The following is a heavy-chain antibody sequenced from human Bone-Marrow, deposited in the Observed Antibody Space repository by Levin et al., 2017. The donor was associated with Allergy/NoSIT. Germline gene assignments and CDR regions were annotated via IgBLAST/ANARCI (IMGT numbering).Heavy chain of an antibody. CDR1: GFTFSNAW. J-gene: IGHJ6*03. CDR3: TTDYNIVVVPAPGANMDV. D-gene: IGHD2-2*01. CDR2: IKSKTDGGTT. V-gene: IGHV3-15*01. Sequence: GGSLRLSCAASGFTFSNAWMSWVRQAPGKGLEWVGRIKSKTDGGTTDYAAPVKGRFTISRDDSKNTLYLQMNSLKTEDTAVYYCTTDYNIVVVPAPGANMDVWGKGTTVTVSS.